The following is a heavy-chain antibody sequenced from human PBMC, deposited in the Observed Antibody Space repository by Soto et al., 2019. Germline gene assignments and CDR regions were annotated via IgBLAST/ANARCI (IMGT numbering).Heavy chain of an antibody. Sequence: QVQLQESGPGLVKPSETLSLTCTVSGGSISSYYWSWIRQPPGKGLEWIGYIYHTGSTNYNPSLKSRITLSADTSKNQFSLKLSSVTAADTAMYYCARVDSSGSYFDHWGQGTLFTVSS. CDR2: IYHTGST. V-gene: IGHV4-59*01. J-gene: IGHJ4*02. D-gene: IGHD3-22*01. CDR1: GGSISSYY. CDR3: ARVDSSGSYFDH.